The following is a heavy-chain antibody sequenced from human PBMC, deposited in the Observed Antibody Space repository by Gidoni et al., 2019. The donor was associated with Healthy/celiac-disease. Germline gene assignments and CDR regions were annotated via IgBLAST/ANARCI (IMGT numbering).Heavy chain of an antibody. CDR2: IYYSGST. Sequence: QLQLQESGPGLVKPSATLSLTCTVSGGFISSSSYYWGWIRQPPGKGLEWIGSIYYSGSTYYNPSLKSRVTISVDTSKNQFSLKLSSVTAADTAVYYCASRRGYYDSSGYYLEADYWGQGTLVTVSS. CDR1: GGFISSSSYY. J-gene: IGHJ4*02. D-gene: IGHD3-22*01. CDR3: ASRRGYYDSSGYYLEADY. V-gene: IGHV4-39*01.